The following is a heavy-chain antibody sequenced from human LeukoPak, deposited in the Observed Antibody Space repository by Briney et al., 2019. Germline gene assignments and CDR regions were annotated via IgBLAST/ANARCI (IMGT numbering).Heavy chain of an antibody. CDR2: INPNSGGT. J-gene: IGHJ4*02. CDR1: GYTFTGYY. D-gene: IGHD2-2*01. V-gene: IGHV1-2*02. Sequence: ASVKVSCKASGYTFTGYYMHWVRQAPGQGLEWMGWINPNSGGTNYAQKFQGRVTMTRDTSISTAYMELSRLRSDDTAVYYCATDPRAYCSSTSCHRLVRVRLGYWGQGTLVTVSS. CDR3: ATDPRAYCSSTSCHRLVRVRLGY.